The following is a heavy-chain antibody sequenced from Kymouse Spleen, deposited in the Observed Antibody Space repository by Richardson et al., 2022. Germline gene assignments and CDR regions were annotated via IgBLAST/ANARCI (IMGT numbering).Heavy chain of an antibody. D-gene: IGHD6-19*01. J-gene: IGHJ2*01. CDR1: GGSFSGYY. CDR2: INHSGST. CDR3: ARGAVAGPHWYFDL. V-gene: IGHV4-34*01. Sequence: QVQLQQWGAGLLKPSETLSLTCAVYGGSFSGYYWSWIRQPPGKGLEWIGEINHSGSTNYNPSLKSRVTISVDTSKNQFSLKLSSVTAADTAVYYCARGAVAGPHWYFDLWGRGTLVTVSS.